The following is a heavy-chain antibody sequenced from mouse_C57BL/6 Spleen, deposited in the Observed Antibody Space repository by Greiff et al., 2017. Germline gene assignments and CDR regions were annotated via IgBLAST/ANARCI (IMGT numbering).Heavy chain of an antibody. Sequence: QVQLQQPGAELVMPGASVKLSCKASGYTFTSYWMHWVKQRPGQGLEWIGEIDPSDSYTNYNQKFKGKSTLTVDKSSSTAYMQLSSLTSEDSAVYYCARGLGYDAMDYWGQGTSVTVSS. CDR2: IDPSDSYT. CDR3: ARGLGYDAMDY. J-gene: IGHJ4*01. CDR1: GYTFTSYW. V-gene: IGHV1-69*01. D-gene: IGHD3-1*01.